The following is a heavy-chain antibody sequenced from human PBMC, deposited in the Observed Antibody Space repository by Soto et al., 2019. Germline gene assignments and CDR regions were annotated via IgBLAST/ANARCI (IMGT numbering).Heavy chain of an antibody. CDR1: GFTFSDYY. D-gene: IGHD1-26*01. CDR3: ARVWGARIVGAPFDY. J-gene: IGHJ4*02. CDR2: ISSSSSYT. V-gene: IGHV3-11*06. Sequence: QVQLVESGGGLVKPGGSLRLSCAASGFTFSDYYMSWIRQAPGKGLEWVSYISSSSSYTNYADSVKGRFTISRDNAKNSLYLQRNSLRAEDTAVYYCARVWGARIVGAPFDYWGQGTLVTVSS.